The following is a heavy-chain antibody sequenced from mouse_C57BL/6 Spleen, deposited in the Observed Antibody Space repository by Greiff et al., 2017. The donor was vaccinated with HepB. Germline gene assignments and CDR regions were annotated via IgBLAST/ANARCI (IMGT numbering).Heavy chain of an antibody. Sequence: VQLQQPGTELVKPGASVKLSCKASGYTFPSYWMHWVKQRPGQGLEWIGNINPSNGGTNYNEKFKSKATLTVDKSSSTAYMQLSSLTSEDSAVYYCAIRFITTKDYYAMDYWGQGTSVTVSS. CDR2: INPSNGGT. V-gene: IGHV1-53*01. D-gene: IGHD1-1*01. J-gene: IGHJ4*01. CDR3: AIRFITTKDYYAMDY. CDR1: GYTFPSYW.